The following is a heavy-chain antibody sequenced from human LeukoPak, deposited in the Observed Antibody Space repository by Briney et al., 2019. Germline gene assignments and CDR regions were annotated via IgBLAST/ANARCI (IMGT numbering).Heavy chain of an antibody. CDR2: ISAYNGNT. V-gene: IGHV1-18*01. D-gene: IGHD2-21*02. J-gene: IGHJ4*02. CDR3: ARALVVTASPGAFDY. CDR1: GYTFTSYG. Sequence: ASVKVSCKASGYTFTSYGISWVRQAPGQGLEWMGWISAYNGNTNYAQKLQGRVTMTTDTSTSTAYMELRSLRSDDTAVYYCARALVVTASPGAFDYWGQGTLVTVSS.